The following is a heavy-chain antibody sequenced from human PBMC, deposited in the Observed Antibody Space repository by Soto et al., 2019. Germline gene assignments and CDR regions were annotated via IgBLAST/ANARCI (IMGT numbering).Heavy chain of an antibody. CDR3: GRIWFGHQVQWFDS. CDR2: TYYRSKWYD. Sequence: QVQLQQSGPGLVKPSQTLSLTCAISGDSVSSNTVAWNCIRQSPSRCVEWLGRTYYRSKWYDDYAESVKSRITIDPDTSKNQYSQHLTSATLEDTAVYYCGRIWFGHQVQWFDSWGQGTLVTVSS. J-gene: IGHJ5*01. D-gene: IGHD1-1*01. V-gene: IGHV6-1*01. CDR1: GDSVSSNTVA.